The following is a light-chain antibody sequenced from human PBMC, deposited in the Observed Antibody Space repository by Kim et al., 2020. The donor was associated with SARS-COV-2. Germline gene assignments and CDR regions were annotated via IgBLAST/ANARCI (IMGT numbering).Light chain of an antibody. Sequence: NSVHWYQQFPVTAPEVLIYENNRRPSGVPDRFSGSKSSRSATLAISGLQAEDEGDCCGAGWGGSLNAEVFGGGTQLTVL. J-gene: IGLJ3*02. CDR2: ENN. CDR3: AGWGGSLNAEV. V-gene: IGLV1-44*01. CDR1: NS.